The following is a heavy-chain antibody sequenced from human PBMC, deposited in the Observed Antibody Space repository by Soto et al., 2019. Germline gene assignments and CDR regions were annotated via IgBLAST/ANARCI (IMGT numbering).Heavy chain of an antibody. V-gene: IGHV1-18*01. CDR3: AREASVLIPAAQPSRFDS. CDR2: ISPYSGYT. CDR1: GDSFMKYG. D-gene: IGHD2-8*01. Sequence: ASVKVSCKGFGDSFMKYGINWVRQAPGQVLEWVGWISPYSGYTHSAQKFHGRLTLTTDTAASTAYMELRILRSADTALYYCAREASVLIPAAQPSRFDSWGQGTLVTVSS. J-gene: IGHJ5*01.